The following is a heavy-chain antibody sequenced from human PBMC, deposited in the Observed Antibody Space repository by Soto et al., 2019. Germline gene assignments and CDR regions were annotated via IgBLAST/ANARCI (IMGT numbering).Heavy chain of an antibody. V-gene: IGHV3-33*06. D-gene: IGHD2-8*01. CDR3: AKVDIVLMVYAMSS. Sequence: GGSLRLSCAASGFTFSSYGMHWVRQAPGKGLEWVAVIWYDGSNKYYADSVKGRFTISRDNSKNTLYLQMSSLRAEDTAVYYCAKVDIVLMVYAMSSWGQGTLVTVSS. CDR2: IWYDGSNK. J-gene: IGHJ5*02. CDR1: GFTFSSYG.